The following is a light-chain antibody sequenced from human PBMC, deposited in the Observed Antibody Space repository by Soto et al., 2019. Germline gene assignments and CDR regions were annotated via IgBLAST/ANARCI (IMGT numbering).Light chain of an antibody. CDR1: QSMSGW. Sequence: DIQMTQSPSTLSASVGDRVTITCRASQSMSGWLAWYQQKPGKAPKLLIYDASTLESGVPSRFSGSISGTEFTLTISRLKPDDFATYYCQQYSSYSITFGQGTRLEIK. CDR3: QQYSSYSIT. CDR2: DAS. J-gene: IGKJ5*01. V-gene: IGKV1-5*01.